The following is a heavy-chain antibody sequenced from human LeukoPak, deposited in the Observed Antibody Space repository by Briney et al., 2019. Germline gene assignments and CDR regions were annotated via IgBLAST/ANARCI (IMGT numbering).Heavy chain of an antibody. CDR2: ISYDGSNK. D-gene: IGHD2-2*01. J-gene: IGHJ4*02. Sequence: GGSLRLSCAASGSTFSSYAMHWVRQAPGKGLEWVAVISYDGSNKYYADSVKGRFTISRDNSKNTLYLQMSSLRAEDTAVYYCARDPRGYCSSTSCYPGSGFDYWGQGTLVTVSS. V-gene: IGHV3-30*04. CDR3: ARDPRGYCSSTSCYPGSGFDY. CDR1: GSTFSSYA.